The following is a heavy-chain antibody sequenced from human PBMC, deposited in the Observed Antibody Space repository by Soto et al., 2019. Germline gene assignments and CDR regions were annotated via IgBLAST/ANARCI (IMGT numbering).Heavy chain of an antibody. Sequence: SQILALTCAISGDSVSSHSAAWNWLRQSPSRGLEWLGRTYYRSKWYNDYAVSVKSRITISPDTSKNQFSLQLNSVTPEDTAVYYCALVAATRGGAFDIWGQGTMVTVSS. V-gene: IGHV6-1*01. D-gene: IGHD2-15*01. CDR1: GDSVSSHSAA. CDR3: ALVAATRGGAFDI. CDR2: TYYRSKWYN. J-gene: IGHJ3*02.